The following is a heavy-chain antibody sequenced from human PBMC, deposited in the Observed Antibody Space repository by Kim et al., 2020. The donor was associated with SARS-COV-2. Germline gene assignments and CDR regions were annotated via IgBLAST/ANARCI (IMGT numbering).Heavy chain of an antibody. CDR3: ARLCGSKKSCAFDI. D-gene: IGHD3-10*01. V-gene: IGHV3-13*04. Sequence: GGSLRLSCAASGFTFSSYDMHWVRQATGKGLEWVSAIGTAGDTYYPGSVKGRFTISRENAKNSLYLQMNSLRAGDTAVYYCARLCGSKKSCAFDIWGQGTMVTVSS. J-gene: IGHJ3*02. CDR2: IGTAGDT. CDR1: GFTFSSYD.